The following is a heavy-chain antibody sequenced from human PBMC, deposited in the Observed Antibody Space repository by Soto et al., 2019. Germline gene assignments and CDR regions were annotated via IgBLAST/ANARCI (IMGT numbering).Heavy chain of an antibody. V-gene: IGHV4-30-4*02. Sequence: SDTLALACAACGGSVCIWVYDGCGNHQPPGKGLEWIGYIYYSGSTYYNPSLKSRVTISVDTSKNQFSLKLSSVTTADTAVYYCARSKRYYYDSSGYWSDYWGQGTLVTVS. CDR2: IYYSGST. J-gene: IGHJ4*02. D-gene: IGHD3-22*01. CDR1: GGSVCIWVYD. CDR3: ARSKRYYYDSSGYWSDY.